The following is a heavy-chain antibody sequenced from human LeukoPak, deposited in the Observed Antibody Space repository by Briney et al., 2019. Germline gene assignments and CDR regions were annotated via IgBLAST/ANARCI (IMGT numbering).Heavy chain of an antibody. J-gene: IGHJ4*02. D-gene: IGHD3-10*01. CDR2: IYPGDSDT. CDR1: GYSFTSYW. Sequence: GESLKISCKGSGYSFTSYWIGWVRQMPGKGLEWMGIIYPGDSDTRYSPSFQGQVTISADKSISTAYLQWSSLKASDTAMYYCARSHLWFAQDPFSVVYWGQGTLVTVSS. CDR3: ARSHLWFAQDPFSVVY. V-gene: IGHV5-51*01.